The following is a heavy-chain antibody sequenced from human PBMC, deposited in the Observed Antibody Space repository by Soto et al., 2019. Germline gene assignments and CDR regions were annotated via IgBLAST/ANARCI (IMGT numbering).Heavy chain of an antibody. CDR1: GGTFSKDA. Sequence: QVQLVQYGAEVKKPGSSVTVSCKTSGGTFSKDAINWMRQAPGQGLEWMGLLIPVFGSPIYEQKFQGRIRITADESTSTAFMDLSSLRSEDTAVYYCTRVLGYTFEPGKTRYYAMDVWVQGTTVSVSS. CDR2: LIPVFGSP. J-gene: IGHJ6*02. D-gene: IGHD5-18*01. CDR3: TRVLGYTFEPGKTRYYAMDV. V-gene: IGHV1-69*01.